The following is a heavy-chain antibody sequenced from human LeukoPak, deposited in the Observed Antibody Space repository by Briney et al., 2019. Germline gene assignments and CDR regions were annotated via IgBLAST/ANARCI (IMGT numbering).Heavy chain of an antibody. CDR2: IIPIFGTA. CDR3: ASYDYNYYDSSGYPNDAFDI. D-gene: IGHD3-22*01. Sequence: SVKVSCKASGGTFSSYAISWVRQAPGQGLEWMGRIIPIFGTADYAQKFQGRVTITTDESTSTAYMELSSLRSEDTAVYYCASYDYNYYDSSGYPNDAFDIWGQGTMVTVS. J-gene: IGHJ3*02. CDR1: GGTFSSYA. V-gene: IGHV1-69*05.